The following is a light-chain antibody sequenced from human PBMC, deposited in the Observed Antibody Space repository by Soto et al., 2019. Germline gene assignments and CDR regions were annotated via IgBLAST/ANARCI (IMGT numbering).Light chain of an antibody. CDR2: DVS. J-gene: IGLJ1*01. V-gene: IGLV2-18*02. CDR3: SSYTSSSTYV. Sequence: QSLLPQPPSVSGSPGQSVALSCTGTSSDVGGSNGVSWYQQPPGTAPKLIIYDVSNRPSGVPDRFSGSKSGNTASLIISGLQAEDEGDYYCSSYTSSSTYVFGTGTKVTVL. CDR1: SSDVGGSNG.